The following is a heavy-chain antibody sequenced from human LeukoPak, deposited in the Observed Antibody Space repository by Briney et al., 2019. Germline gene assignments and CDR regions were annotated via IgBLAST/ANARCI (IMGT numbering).Heavy chain of an antibody. CDR1: GYTFTGYY. CDR3: ATLPVPNWSGYSTNNWFDP. J-gene: IGHJ5*02. D-gene: IGHD3-3*01. CDR2: INPNSGGT. Sequence: ASVKVSCKASGYTFTGYYMHWVRQAPGQGLEWMGWINPNSGGTNYAQKFQGRVTMTRDTSISTAYMELSSLRSEDTAVYYCATLPVPNWSGYSTNNWFDPWGQGTLVTVSS. V-gene: IGHV1-2*02.